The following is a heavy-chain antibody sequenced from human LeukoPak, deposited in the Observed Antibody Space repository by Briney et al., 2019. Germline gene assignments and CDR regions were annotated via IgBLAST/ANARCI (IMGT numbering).Heavy chain of an antibody. CDR2: IYTTGWT. CDR3: ARILNYDRSGYSNWFDP. J-gene: IGHJ5*02. Sequence: SETLSLTCTVSCGSISSYYWSWIRQPAGKGLEWIGRIYTTGWTNYNPSLKSRVTMSVDTSKNQVSLRLSSVTAADTAVYYCARILNYDRSGYSNWFDPWGQGTLVTVSS. CDR1: CGSISSYY. D-gene: IGHD3-22*01. V-gene: IGHV4-4*07.